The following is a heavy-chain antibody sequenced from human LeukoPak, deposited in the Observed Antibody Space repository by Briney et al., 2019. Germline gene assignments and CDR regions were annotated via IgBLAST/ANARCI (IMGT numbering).Heavy chain of an antibody. Sequence: ASVKVSCKASGYTFTSYYMHWVRQAPGQGLEWMGIINPSGSSTSYAQKFQGRVTMTRDTSTSTVYMELSSLRSEDTAVYYCARAWPSYGMDVWGQGTTVTVSS. J-gene: IGHJ6*02. CDR3: ARAWPSYGMDV. V-gene: IGHV1-46*01. CDR1: GYTFTSYY. CDR2: INPSGSST.